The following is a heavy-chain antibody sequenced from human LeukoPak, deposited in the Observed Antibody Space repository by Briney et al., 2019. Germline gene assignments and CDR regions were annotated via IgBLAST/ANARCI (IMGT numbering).Heavy chain of an antibody. CDR2: INPNSGGT. V-gene: IGHV1-2*02. CDR3: ARDRYCSSTSCYNFDY. Sequence: ASVKVSCKASGYTFTGYYMHWVRQAPGQGLAWMGWINPNSGGTNYAQKFQGRVTMTRDTSISTAYMELSRLRPDDTAVYYCARDRYCSSTSCYNFDYWGQGTLVTVSS. D-gene: IGHD2-2*02. J-gene: IGHJ4*02. CDR1: GYTFTGYY.